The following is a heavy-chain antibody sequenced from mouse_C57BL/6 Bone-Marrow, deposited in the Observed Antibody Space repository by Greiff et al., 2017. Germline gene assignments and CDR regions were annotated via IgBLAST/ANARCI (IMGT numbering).Heavy chain of an antibody. CDR1: GYTFTSHD. CDR3: ARLGGYYPPWFAY. D-gene: IGHD2-3*01. CDR2: IYPRDGST. Sequence: VQLQQSGPELVKPGASVKLSCKASGYTFTSHDINWVKQRPGQGLEWIGWIYPRDGSTKYNEKFKGKATLTVDKSSSTAYMELHSLTSEDSAVYFCARLGGYYPPWFAYWGQGTLVTVSA. V-gene: IGHV1-85*01. J-gene: IGHJ3*01.